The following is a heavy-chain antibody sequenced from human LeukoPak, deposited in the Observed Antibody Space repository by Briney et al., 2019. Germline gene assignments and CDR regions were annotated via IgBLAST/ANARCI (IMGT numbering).Heavy chain of an antibody. J-gene: IGHJ6*03. D-gene: IGHD6-6*01. CDR1: GGSFSGYY. CDR3: ARHGSIAARPHYMDV. V-gene: IGHV4-34*01. CDR2: INHSGST. Sequence: PSETLSLTCAVNGGSFSGYYWSWIRQPPGKGLEWIGEINHSGSTNYNPSLKSRVTISVDTSKNQFSLKLSSVTAADTAVYYCARHGSIAARPHYMDVWGKGTTVTVSS.